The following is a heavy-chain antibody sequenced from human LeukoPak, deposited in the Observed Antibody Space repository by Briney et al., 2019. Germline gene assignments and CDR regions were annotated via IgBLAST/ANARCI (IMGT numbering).Heavy chain of an antibody. J-gene: IGHJ6*03. CDR3: ARGRRDSSGWYSLRESVAYMDV. D-gene: IGHD6-19*01. CDR2: IKQDGSEK. Sequence: GGSLRLSCAASGFTFSSYWMSWVRQAPGKGLEWVANIKQDGSEKYYVDSVKGRFTIPRDNAKSSLYLQMNSLRAEDTAVYYCARGRRDSSGWYSLRESVAYMDVWGKGTTVTVSS. CDR1: GFTFSSYW. V-gene: IGHV3-7*01.